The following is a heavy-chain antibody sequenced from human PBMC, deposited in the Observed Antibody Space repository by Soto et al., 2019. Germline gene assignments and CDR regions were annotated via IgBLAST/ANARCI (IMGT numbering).Heavy chain of an antibody. D-gene: IGHD2-2*02. J-gene: IGHJ4*02. CDR3: ARGCSSSSCYTGWVDY. V-gene: IGHV3-30-3*01. Sequence: GGSLRLSCAASGFTFSDYSMHWVRQAPGKGLEWVAVISYDGSNKYYADSVKGRFTISRDNSKNTLYLQMNSLRAEDTAVFYCARGCSSSSCYTGWVDYWGQGTRVTVSS. CDR2: ISYDGSNK. CDR1: GFTFSDYS.